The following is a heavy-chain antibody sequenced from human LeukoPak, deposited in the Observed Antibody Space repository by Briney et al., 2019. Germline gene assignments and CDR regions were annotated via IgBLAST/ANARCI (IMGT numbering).Heavy chain of an antibody. CDR3: ARATVDYSNEYYYYYYMDV. CDR1: GFTFSSYW. D-gene: IGHD4-11*01. CDR2: INSDGSST. J-gene: IGHJ6*03. Sequence: GGSLRLSCAASGFTFSSYWMHWVRQAPGKGLVWVSRINSDGSSTSYADSVQGRFTISRDNAKNTLYLQMNSLRAEDTAVYYCARATVDYSNEYYYYYYMDVWGKGTTVTVSS. V-gene: IGHV3-74*01.